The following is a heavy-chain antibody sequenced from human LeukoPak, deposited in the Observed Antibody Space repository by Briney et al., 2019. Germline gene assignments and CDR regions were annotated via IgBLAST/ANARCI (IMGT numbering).Heavy chain of an antibody. CDR2: IYYSGST. CDR3: ASGQKVGYYDSSGYRDAFDI. D-gene: IGHD3-22*01. V-gene: IGHV4-39*01. CDR1: GGSISSSSYY. J-gene: IGHJ3*02. Sequence: SETLSLTCTVSGGSISSSSYYWGWIRQPPGKGLEWIGSIYYSGSTYYNPSLKSRVTISVDTSKNQFSLKLSSVTAADTAVYYCASGQKVGYYDSSGYRDAFDIWGQGTMVTVSS.